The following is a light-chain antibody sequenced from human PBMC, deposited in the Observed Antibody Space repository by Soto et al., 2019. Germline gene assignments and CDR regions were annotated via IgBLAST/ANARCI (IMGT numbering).Light chain of an antibody. CDR1: QSVSSY. Sequence: EIVLTQSPATLSLSPGERATLSCRASQSVSSYLAWYQQKPGQAPRLLIYDASNRATGIPARFSGSGSGTDFTLTISSIDTEDFGGYYFQQRSSWPLLTFVGGTKVEIK. CDR3: QQRSSWPLLT. J-gene: IGKJ4*01. V-gene: IGKV3-11*01. CDR2: DAS.